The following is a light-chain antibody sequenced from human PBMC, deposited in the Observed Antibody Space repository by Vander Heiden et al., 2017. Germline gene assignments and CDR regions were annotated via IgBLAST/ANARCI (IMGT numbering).Light chain of an antibody. CDR2: YDS. J-gene: IGLJ2*01. CDR1: NIGSKS. Sequence: SSVLTQPPSVSVAPGKTARITCGGNNIGSKSVHWYQQKPGQAPVLVIYYDSDRPSGIPERFSGSNSGNTATLTISRGEAGDEADYYCQVWDSSSDHVVFGGGTKLTVL. V-gene: IGLV3-21*04. CDR3: QVWDSSSDHVV.